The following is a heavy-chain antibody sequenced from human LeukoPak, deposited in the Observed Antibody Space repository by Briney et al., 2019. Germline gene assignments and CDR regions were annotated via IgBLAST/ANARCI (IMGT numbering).Heavy chain of an antibody. D-gene: IGHD3-10*01. CDR2: ISAYNGNT. CDR3: ARMAVGVRGVIGFDY. J-gene: IGHJ4*02. Sequence: GASVKVSCKVSGYTLTELSMHWVRQAPGKGLEWMGWISAYNGNTNYAQKLQDRVTMTTKTSTSTAYMELRSLRSDDTAVYYCARMAVGVRGVIGFDYWGQGTLVTVSS. V-gene: IGHV1-18*01. CDR1: GYTLTELS.